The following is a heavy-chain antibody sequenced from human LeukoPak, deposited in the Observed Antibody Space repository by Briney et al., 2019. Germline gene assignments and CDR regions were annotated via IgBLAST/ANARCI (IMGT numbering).Heavy chain of an antibody. CDR2: IRFDGSNK. V-gene: IGHV3-30*02. CDR3: AKDLTMIRGFSY. Sequence: PGGSLRLSCAASGFTFSSYGMHWVRQAPGKGLEWVAFIRFDGSNKYYAGSVKGRFTISRDNSKNTLYLQMNSLRAEDTAVYYCAKDLTMIRGFSYWGQGTLVTVSS. CDR1: GFTFSSYG. J-gene: IGHJ4*02. D-gene: IGHD3-10*01.